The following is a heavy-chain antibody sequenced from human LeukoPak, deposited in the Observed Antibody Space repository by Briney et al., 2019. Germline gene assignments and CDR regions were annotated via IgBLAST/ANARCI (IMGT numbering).Heavy chain of an antibody. V-gene: IGHV3-21*01. CDR1: GFTFSSYS. CDR3: ARGLEQQLVWDWFDP. Sequence: PGGSLRLSCAASGFTFSSYSMNWVRQAPGKGLEWVSSISSSSSYIYYADSVKGRFTISRDNAKNSLYLQMSSLRAEDTAVYYCARGLEQQLVWDWFDPWGQGTLVTVSS. CDR2: ISSSSSYI. J-gene: IGHJ5*02. D-gene: IGHD6-13*01.